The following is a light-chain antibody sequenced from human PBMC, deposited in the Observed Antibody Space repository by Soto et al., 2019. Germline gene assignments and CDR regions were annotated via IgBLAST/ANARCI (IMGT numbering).Light chain of an antibody. Sequence: QSALTQPASVSGSPGQSITISCTGTSSDVGGYNYVSWYQQHPGKAPKLMIYDVSNRPSGVSNRFSGSKSGNTASLTISGIQSEDEADYYLRSDTSSSTLLYVFGTGTKLTVL. J-gene: IGLJ1*01. V-gene: IGLV2-14*01. CDR2: DVS. CDR1: SSDVGGYNY. CDR3: RSDTSSSTLLYV.